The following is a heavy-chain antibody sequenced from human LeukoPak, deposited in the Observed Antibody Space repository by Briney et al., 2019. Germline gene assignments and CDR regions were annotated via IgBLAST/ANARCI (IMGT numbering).Heavy chain of an antibody. CDR3: ARNAHDWFDP. Sequence: ASVKVSCKASGYTFSFYDINWVRQATGQGLEWMGYMNPNSGNLGYAQKFQGRVTITTDSSTSTAYMELSSLRSEDTAVYYCARNAHDWFDPWGQGTLVTVSS. V-gene: IGHV1-8*03. CDR1: GYTFSFYD. J-gene: IGHJ5*02. CDR2: MNPNSGNL.